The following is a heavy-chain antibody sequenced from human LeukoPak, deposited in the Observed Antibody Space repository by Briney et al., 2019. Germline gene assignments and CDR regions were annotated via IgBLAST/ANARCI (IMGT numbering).Heavy chain of an antibody. CDR1: AFIFGGYW. CDR3: VSGFLQWLY. V-gene: IGHV3-7*01. D-gene: IGHD3-3*01. J-gene: IGHJ4*02. Sequence: SGGSLRLSCAASAFIFGGYWMSWVRQAPGRGLEWVANTNPDGSIKYYVDSVNGRFTISRDNAKNSLYLQMNSLRAEGTAVYYCVSGFLQWLYWGQGTLVTVSS. CDR2: TNPDGSIK.